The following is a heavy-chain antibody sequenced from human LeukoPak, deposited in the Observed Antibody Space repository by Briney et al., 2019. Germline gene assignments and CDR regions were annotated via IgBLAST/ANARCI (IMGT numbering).Heavy chain of an antibody. V-gene: IGHV3-74*01. CDR3: AKTDSTIPNLLDV. CDR2: INGDGSIT. CDR1: GFTFNKYW. J-gene: IGHJ6*02. D-gene: IGHD3-3*01. Sequence: GGSLRLSCAASGFTFNKYWVHWVRQVPGKGLVWVSRINGDGSITLYADSVRGRFTISRDNVKNTLYLQMNSLRAEDTAVYYCAKTDSTIPNLLDVWGQGTTVIVSS.